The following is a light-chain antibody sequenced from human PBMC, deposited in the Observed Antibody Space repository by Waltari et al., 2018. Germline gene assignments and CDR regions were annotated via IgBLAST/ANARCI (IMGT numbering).Light chain of an antibody. CDR1: QTISNW. CDR3: QQYNSDSLT. J-gene: IGKJ4*01. V-gene: IGKV1-5*03. Sequence: DIQITHPPPTLSPPLGDKFTSTCRTSQTISNWLDWYQQKPGKAPKLLIYNASLLQSGVPSRFSGSGSGTEFTLTISSLQPDDFATYYCQQYNSDSLTFGGGTKVEIK. CDR2: NAS.